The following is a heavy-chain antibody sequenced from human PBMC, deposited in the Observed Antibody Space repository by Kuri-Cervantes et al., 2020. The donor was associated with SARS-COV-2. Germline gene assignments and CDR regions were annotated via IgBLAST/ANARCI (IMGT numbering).Heavy chain of an antibody. CDR3: TTEVLLWFGEYLGDDH. J-gene: IGHJ4*02. V-gene: IGHV3-15*07. CDR1: GFTFSNAW. CDR2: IKSKTDGGTT. Sequence: LTCAASGFTFSNAWMNWVRQAPGKGLEWVGRIKSKTDGGTTDYAAPVKGRFTISRDDSKNTLYLQMNSLKTEDTAVYYCTTEVLLWFGEYLGDDHWGQGTLVTVSS. D-gene: IGHD3-10*01.